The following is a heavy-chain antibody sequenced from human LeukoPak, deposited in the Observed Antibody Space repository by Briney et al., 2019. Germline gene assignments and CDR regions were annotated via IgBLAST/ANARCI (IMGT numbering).Heavy chain of an antibody. CDR3: AHLPVGHRNWYFDL. Sequence: ESGPTLVKPTQTLTLTCTFSGFSLSTSGVGVGWIRQPPGKALEWLALIYWNDDKRYSPSLKSRLTITKDTSKNQVVLTMTNMDPVDTATYYCAHLPVGHRNWYFDLWGRGTLVTVSS. J-gene: IGHJ2*01. D-gene: IGHD2-8*02. V-gene: IGHV2-5*01. CDR2: IYWNDDK. CDR1: GFSLSTSGVG.